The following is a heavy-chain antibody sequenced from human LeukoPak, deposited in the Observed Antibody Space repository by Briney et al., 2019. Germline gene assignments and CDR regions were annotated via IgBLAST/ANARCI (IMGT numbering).Heavy chain of an antibody. CDR2: IIPIFGTA. D-gene: IGHD2-2*01. Sequence: SVKVSCKASGGTFSSYAISWVRQAPGQGLEWMGGIIPIFGTANYAQKFQGRVTITADESTSTAYMELSSLRPEDTAVYYCARPGGYCSSTSCYVYWGQGTLVTVSS. V-gene: IGHV1-69*13. CDR1: GGTFSSYA. CDR3: ARPGGYCSSTSCYVY. J-gene: IGHJ4*02.